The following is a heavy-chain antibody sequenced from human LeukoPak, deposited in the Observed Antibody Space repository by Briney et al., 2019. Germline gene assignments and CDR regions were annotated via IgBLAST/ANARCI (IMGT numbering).Heavy chain of an antibody. J-gene: IGHJ3*02. CDR2: INPNSDGI. V-gene: IGHV1-2*02. Sequence: GASVKISCKASPYSLTDYYMHGVRQAPGQGLEWMGWINPNSDGINYAQKFQGRVTMTRETSISTGYMELSSLRSDHTAVYYCAGTYSNGFDIWGQGEMVTVSS. CDR3: AGTYSNGFDI. CDR1: PYSLTDYY. D-gene: IGHD2-15*01.